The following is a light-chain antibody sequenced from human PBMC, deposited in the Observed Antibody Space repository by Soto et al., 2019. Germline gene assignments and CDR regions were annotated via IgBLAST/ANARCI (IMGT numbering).Light chain of an antibody. V-gene: IGKV3-11*01. CDR3: QQYNNWPPIT. Sequence: EIVLTQSPATLSLSPGERATLSCRASQSVSSSLAWYQQKPGQAPRLLIYGASSRATGIPNRFSGSGSGTDFTLTIGRLEPEDFAVYYCQQYNNWPPITFGQGTRLEIK. J-gene: IGKJ5*01. CDR1: QSVSSS. CDR2: GAS.